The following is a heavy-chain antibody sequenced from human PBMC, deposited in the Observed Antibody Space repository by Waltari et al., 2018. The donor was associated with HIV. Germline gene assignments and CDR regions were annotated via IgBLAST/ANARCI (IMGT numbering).Heavy chain of an antibody. CDR1: GCSISISSYY. Sequence: QLQLQESGPGLVKPSEPLSLTCPVSGCSISISSYYWGWIRPPPATGLAWIGSIYYSGSTYYNPSLKSRVTISVDTSKNQFSLKLSSVTAADTAVYYCAREGGSSVVVPAAIAVAGTFDYWGQGTLVTVSS. J-gene: IGHJ4*02. CDR3: AREGGSSVVVPAAIAVAGTFDY. V-gene: IGHV4-39*07. D-gene: IGHD2-2*02. CDR2: IYYSGST.